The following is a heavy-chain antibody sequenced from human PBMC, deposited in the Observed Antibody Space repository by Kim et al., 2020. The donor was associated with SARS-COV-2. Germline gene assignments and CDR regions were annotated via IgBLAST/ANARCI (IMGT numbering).Heavy chain of an antibody. J-gene: IGHJ3*02. CDR3: ARDPEGPDAFDI. Sequence: YSNPPLKSRFTITGQTSKNPFSLKLGSVTAADTAVYYCARDPEGPDAFDIWGQGTMVTVSS. V-gene: IGHV4-31*02.